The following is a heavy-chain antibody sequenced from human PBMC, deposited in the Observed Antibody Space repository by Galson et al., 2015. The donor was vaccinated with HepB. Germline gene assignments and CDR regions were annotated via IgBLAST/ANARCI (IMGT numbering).Heavy chain of an antibody. J-gene: IGHJ3*02. CDR1: GFTFSSYG. D-gene: IGHD3-22*01. CDR3: ATYEEAFDI. V-gene: IGHV3-33*01. Sequence: SLRLSCAASGFTFSSYGMHWVRQAPGKGLEWVAVIWYDGSNKYYADSVKGRFTISRDNSKNTLYLQMNSLRAEDTAVYHCATYEEAFDIWGQGTMVTVSS. CDR2: IWYDGSNK.